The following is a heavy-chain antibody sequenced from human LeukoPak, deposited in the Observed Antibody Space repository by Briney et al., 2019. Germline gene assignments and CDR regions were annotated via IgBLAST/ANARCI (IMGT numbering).Heavy chain of an antibody. CDR1: GYTFTDYY. Sequence: ASVHVTFQASGYTFTDYYMHWVRPAPGQGLGWMGWINPNSGGKNYGQKFQGRVTMTRDTSISTAYMDLSRLRSDDTAVYYCARIITMVRGDDYWGQGTRVTVSS. V-gene: IGHV1-2*02. CDR2: INPNSGGK. J-gene: IGHJ4*02. CDR3: ARIITMVRGDDY. D-gene: IGHD3-10*01.